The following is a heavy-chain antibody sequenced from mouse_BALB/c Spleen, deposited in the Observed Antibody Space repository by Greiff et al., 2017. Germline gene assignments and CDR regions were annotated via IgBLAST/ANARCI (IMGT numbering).Heavy chain of an antibody. CDR3: ARGGYGSRYWYFDV. V-gene: IGHV3-6*02. J-gene: IGHJ1*01. CDR2: ISYDGST. Sequence: ESGPGLVKPSQSLSLSCSVTGYSITSGYFRNWIRQFPGNKLEWMGYISYDGSTNYNPSLKNRISITRDTSNNQFFLKLNSVTTEDTATYYCARGGYGSRYWYFDVWGAGTTVTVSS. D-gene: IGHD1-1*01. CDR1: GYSITSGYF.